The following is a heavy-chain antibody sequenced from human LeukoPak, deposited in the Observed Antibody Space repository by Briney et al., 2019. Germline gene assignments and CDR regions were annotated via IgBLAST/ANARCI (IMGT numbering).Heavy chain of an antibody. J-gene: IGHJ6*02. CDR1: GFALTSSA. CDR3: ARVRSLVVAATPHGMDV. Sequence: PGGSLRLSCAASGFALTSSAMNWVRQAPGKGLEWVSSISSSSSYIYYADSVKGRFTISRDNAKNSLYLQMNSLRAEDTAVYYCARVRSLVVAATPHGMDVWGQGTTVTVSS. V-gene: IGHV3-21*01. D-gene: IGHD2-15*01. CDR2: ISSSSSYI.